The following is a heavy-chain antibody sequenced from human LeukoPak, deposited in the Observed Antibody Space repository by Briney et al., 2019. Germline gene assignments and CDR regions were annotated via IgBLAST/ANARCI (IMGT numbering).Heavy chain of an antibody. V-gene: IGHV4-39*07. J-gene: IGHJ4*02. CDR2: IYYSGST. CDR3: ARESHAVVVVGRPFDY. CDR1: GGSISSSSYY. D-gene: IGHD2-15*01. Sequence: PSETLSLTCTVSGGSISSSSYYWGWIRQPPGKGLEWIGSIYYSGSTYYNPSLKSRVTISVDTPKNQFSLKLSSVTAADTAVYYCARESHAVVVVGRPFDYWGQGTLVTVSS.